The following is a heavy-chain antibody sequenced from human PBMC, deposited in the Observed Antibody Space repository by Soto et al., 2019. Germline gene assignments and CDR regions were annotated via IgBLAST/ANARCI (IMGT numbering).Heavy chain of an antibody. V-gene: IGHV1-69*02. CDR1: GGTFRNYP. Sequence: QVQLVQSGTEVKKPGSSVKVSCKASGGTFRNYPINWVRQAPGQGLEWMGSIFPLTDIPDYAQNFQARLTISADKSTSTAYMELSSLTSDDTAMYFCARGPVGVLNYFESWCQGTLVTVSS. CDR2: IFPLTDIP. CDR3: ARGPVGVLNYFES. J-gene: IGHJ4*02. D-gene: IGHD2-8*01.